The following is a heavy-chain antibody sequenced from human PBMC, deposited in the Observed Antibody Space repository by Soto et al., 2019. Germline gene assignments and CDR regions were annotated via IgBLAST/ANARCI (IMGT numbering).Heavy chain of an antibody. CDR1: GFSLSTSGVG. CDR2: IYWDDDK. D-gene: IGHD2-15*01. Sequence: QITLKESGPTLVKPTQTLTLTCTCSGFSLSTSGVGVGWIRQPPGKALEWLALIYWDDDKRYSPSLKSRLTITKDTSKNQVVLTMTHMDPVNTATYYCAHSALDAVVTDYFFDYWGQVTLVTVSS. J-gene: IGHJ4*02. V-gene: IGHV2-5*02. CDR3: AHSALDAVVTDYFFDY.